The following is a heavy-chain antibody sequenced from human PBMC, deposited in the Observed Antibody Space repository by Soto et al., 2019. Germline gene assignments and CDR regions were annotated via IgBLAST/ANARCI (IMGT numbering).Heavy chain of an antibody. Sequence: SVPTRQNQTQTLTLTCTFSGFSLSNRGVCVCWIRQPPGKALEWLALIYWNDDKRYSPSLKSRLTITKDTSKNQVVLTMTNMDPVDTATYYCARDCSGGSCYPVSGAFDIWGQGTMVAVS. CDR2: IYWNDDK. V-gene: IGHV2-5*01. J-gene: IGHJ3*02. CDR3: ARDCSGGSCYPVSGAFDI. CDR1: GFSLSNRGVC. D-gene: IGHD2-15*01.